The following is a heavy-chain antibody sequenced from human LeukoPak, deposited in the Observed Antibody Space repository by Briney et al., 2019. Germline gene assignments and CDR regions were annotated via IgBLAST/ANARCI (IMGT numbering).Heavy chain of an antibody. CDR1: GGSISSYY. D-gene: IGHD4-17*01. V-gene: IGHV4-59*01. J-gene: IGHJ5*02. CDR3: ARVERYNGDYGWFDP. Sequence: SETLSLTCTVSGGSISSYYWSWIRQPPGKGLEWIAYVHYTGSTNYNPSLKSRVTISMDTSKNQFSLRLRSVTAADTAMYYCARVERYNGDYGWFDPWGQGNLVTVSS. CDR2: VHYTGST.